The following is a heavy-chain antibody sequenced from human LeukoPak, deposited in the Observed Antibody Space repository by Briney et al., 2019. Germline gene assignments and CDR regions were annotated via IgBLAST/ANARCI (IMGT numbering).Heavy chain of an antibody. D-gene: IGHD6-13*01. Sequence: SETLSLTCNVSGGSISSHYGASIRQPPGKGLGWIRYIYYSGSTNYNPSLKSRVTISVDTSKNQFSLKLNSVTAADTAVYYCARSGGYSSSWSLWGQGTLVTVSS. J-gene: IGHJ4*02. CDR1: GGSISSHY. CDR2: IYYSGST. CDR3: ARSGGYSSSWSL. V-gene: IGHV4-59*11.